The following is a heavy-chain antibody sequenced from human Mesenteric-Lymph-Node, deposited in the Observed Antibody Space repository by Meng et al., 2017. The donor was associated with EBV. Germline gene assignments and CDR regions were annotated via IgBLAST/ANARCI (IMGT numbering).Heavy chain of an antibody. V-gene: IGHV2-5*02. Sequence: QITLEDSGPALVKPTQTLPLTCTFSGFSLNARGVAVAWIRQPPRKALEWLALIYWDDDKRYSPSLASRLTITKDTSTNQVVLTMTNMDPVDTATYYCAHSLVASASPDPYYFDYWGQGTLVTVSS. CDR2: IYWDDDK. CDR3: AHSLVASASPDPYYFDY. J-gene: IGHJ4*02. CDR1: GFSLNARGVA. D-gene: IGHD2-8*02.